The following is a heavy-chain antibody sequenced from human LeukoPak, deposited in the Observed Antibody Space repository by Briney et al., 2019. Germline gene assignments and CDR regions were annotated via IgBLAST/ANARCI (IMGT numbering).Heavy chain of an antibody. Sequence: GSSVTVSCKASGYTFTDYYMNWVRQAPGQGLEWMGWINPNSGDTNYAQKFQGRVTMTRDTSISTAYMELSWLTSEDTAVYYCASFSSRGNWFDPWGQGSLVTVSS. V-gene: IGHV1-2*02. CDR3: ASFSSRGNWFDP. J-gene: IGHJ5*02. D-gene: IGHD1-26*01. CDR2: INPNSGDT. CDR1: GYTFTDYY.